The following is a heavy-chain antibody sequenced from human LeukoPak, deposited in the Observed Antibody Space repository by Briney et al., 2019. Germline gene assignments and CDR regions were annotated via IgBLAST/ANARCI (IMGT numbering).Heavy chain of an antibody. V-gene: IGHV3-7*01. CDR3: VRPPGRALDI. J-gene: IGHJ3*02. CDR1: GFTFSSYW. CDR2: INQDGGNT. Sequence: GGSLRLSCAASGFTFSSYWMSWVRQAPGKGLEWVANINQDGGNTQYVDSVGGRFTISRENAKNSLYLQMNSLRDEDTAVYYCVRPPGRALDIWGQGTKVTVSS. D-gene: IGHD2-15*01.